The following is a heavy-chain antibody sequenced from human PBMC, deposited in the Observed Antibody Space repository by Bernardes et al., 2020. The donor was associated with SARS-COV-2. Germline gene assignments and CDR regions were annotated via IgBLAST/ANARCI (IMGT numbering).Heavy chain of an antibody. CDR3: VRGPSDGHGRVEY. V-gene: IGHV3-74*03. CDR2: INGDGSTT. Sequence: GGSLRLSCTASGFTFSSYWMHLVRQAPGKGLVWVSRINGDGSTTTYADSVKGRFTISRDNARNTLYLQMNSLRDEDTALYYCVRGPSDGHGRVEYWGQGTLGTVSS. J-gene: IGHJ4*02. CDR1: GFTFSSYW.